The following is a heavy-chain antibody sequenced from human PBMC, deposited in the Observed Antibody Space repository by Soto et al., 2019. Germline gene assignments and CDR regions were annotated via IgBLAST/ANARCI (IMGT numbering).Heavy chain of an antibody. D-gene: IGHD4-17*01. CDR3: ARGPHDDYGVDYFDY. V-gene: IGHV1-8*01. Sequence: QVQLVQSGAEVKKPGASVKVSCKASGYTFTSYDINWVRQATGQGLEWMGWMNPNSGTTGYAQKFQGTVTMTRNTSISTAYMELSSLRSEDTAVYYCARGPHDDYGVDYFDYWGQGTLVTVSS. J-gene: IGHJ4*02. CDR1: GYTFTSYD. CDR2: MNPNSGTT.